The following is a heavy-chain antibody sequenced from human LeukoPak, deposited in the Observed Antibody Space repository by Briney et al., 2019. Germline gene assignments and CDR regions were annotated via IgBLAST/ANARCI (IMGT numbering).Heavy chain of an antibody. Sequence: GGSLRLSCAASGFTFSSYAMSWVRQAPGKGLEWVSTIHPSGINTHHADSVKGRFTISRDNSKNTLYLQMNSLRVEDTAIYYCARDPAGGYYDSSGYTTTDRPFDYWGQGTLVTVSS. D-gene: IGHD3-22*01. CDR1: GFTFSSYA. CDR2: IHPSGINT. CDR3: ARDPAGGYYDSSGYTTTDRPFDY. J-gene: IGHJ4*02. V-gene: IGHV3-23*05.